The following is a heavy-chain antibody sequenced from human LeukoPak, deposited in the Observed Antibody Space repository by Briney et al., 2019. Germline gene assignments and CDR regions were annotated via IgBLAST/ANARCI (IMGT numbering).Heavy chain of an antibody. CDR2: ITADSGTT. CDR1: GFTFITKS. J-gene: IGHJ4*02. Sequence: GGSLRPSCAVSGFTFITKSMNSVRQAPGKGLEWVSYITADSGTTYYADSVKGRFTISRDNAKNSLYLQMNSLRDEDTAVYYGASRDYIEYRGQGTLVTVSS. CDR3: ASRDYIEY. D-gene: IGHD4-17*01. V-gene: IGHV3-48*02.